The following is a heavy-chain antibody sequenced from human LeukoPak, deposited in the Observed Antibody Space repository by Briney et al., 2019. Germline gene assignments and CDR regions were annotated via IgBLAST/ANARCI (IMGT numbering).Heavy chain of an antibody. Sequence: GGSLRLSCTASGFTFGDYAMSWFRQAPGKGLEWVGFIRSKAYGGTTEYAASVKGRFTISRDDSKNTLYLQMNSLRAEDTAVYYCARNGRGSYFDYWGQGTLVTVSS. CDR2: IRSKAYGGTT. CDR1: GFTFGDYA. V-gene: IGHV3-49*03. D-gene: IGHD1-26*01. CDR3: ARNGRGSYFDY. J-gene: IGHJ4*02.